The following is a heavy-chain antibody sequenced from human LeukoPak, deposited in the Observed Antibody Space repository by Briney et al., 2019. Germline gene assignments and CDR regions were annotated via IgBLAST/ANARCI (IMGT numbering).Heavy chain of an antibody. CDR1: GYTFTSYD. CDR3: ARDYDSSGYCSDAFDI. CDR2: MNPNRGNT. D-gene: IGHD3-22*01. Sequence: ASLKVSCKASGYTFTSYDIKGVRQATGQGVEWMGWMNPNRGNTGYTQKFQGRVTMTRNTSISTAYMELNSLRSEDTAVYYCARDYDSSGYCSDAFDIWGQGTMVTVSS. J-gene: IGHJ3*02. V-gene: IGHV1-8*01.